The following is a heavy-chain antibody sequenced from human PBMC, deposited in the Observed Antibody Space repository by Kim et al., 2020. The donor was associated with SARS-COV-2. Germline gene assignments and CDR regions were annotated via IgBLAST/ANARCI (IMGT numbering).Heavy chain of an antibody. J-gene: IGHJ6*01. Sequence: WGSLRLSCAASGFTFSSYAMHWVRQAPGKGLEWVAVISYDGSKKYYADSVKGRFTISRDNAKNTLYLQMNSLRAEDTAVYYCARDRWVSGPYYYYGMDV. D-gene: IGHD6-25*01. V-gene: IGHV3-30*04. CDR2: ISYDGSKK. CDR1: GFTFSSYA. CDR3: ARDRWVSGPYYYYGMDV.